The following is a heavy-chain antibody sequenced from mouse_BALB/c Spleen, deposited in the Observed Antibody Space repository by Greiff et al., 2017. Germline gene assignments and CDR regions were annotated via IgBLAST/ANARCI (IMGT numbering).Heavy chain of an antibody. CDR1: GFSLTGYG. CDR2: IWGDGST. CDR3: ARALIHYYGYGAMDY. J-gene: IGHJ4*01. D-gene: IGHD1-2*01. Sequence: QVQLKESGPGLVAPSQSLSITCTVSGFSLTGYGVNWVRQPPGQGLEWLGMIWGDGSTDYNSALKSRLSISKDNSKSQVFLKMNSLQTDDTARYYCARALIHYYGYGAMDYWGQGTSVTVSS. V-gene: IGHV2-6-7*01.